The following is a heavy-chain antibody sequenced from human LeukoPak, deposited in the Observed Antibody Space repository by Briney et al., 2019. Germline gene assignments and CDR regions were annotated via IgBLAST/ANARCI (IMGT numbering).Heavy chain of an antibody. CDR2: IYYSRST. CDR3: ASGAYSFYYMDV. CDR1: GGSISSYY. V-gene: IGHV4-59*01. Sequence: SETLSLTCTVSGGSISSYYWSWIRQPPGKGLEWIGYIYYSRSTDNNPSLKSRVTISVDTSKNQFFLKLSSVTAADTAVYYCASGAYSFYYMDVWGKGTTVTISS. J-gene: IGHJ6*03. D-gene: IGHD5-18*01.